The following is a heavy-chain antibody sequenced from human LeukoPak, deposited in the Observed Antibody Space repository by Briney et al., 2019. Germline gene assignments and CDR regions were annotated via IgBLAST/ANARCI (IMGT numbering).Heavy chain of an antibody. D-gene: IGHD3-22*01. J-gene: IGHJ4*02. CDR3: ASAYYHYYFDY. V-gene: IGHV3-23*01. Sequence: GGSLRPSCAASGFTFSSYGMSWVRQAPGQGLEWVSAISTSGESTYYADSVKGHFTISRDNSKNTLYLQMNSLRAEDSAVYYCASAYYHYYFDYWGQGTLVTVSS. CDR1: GFTFSSYG. CDR2: ISTSGEST.